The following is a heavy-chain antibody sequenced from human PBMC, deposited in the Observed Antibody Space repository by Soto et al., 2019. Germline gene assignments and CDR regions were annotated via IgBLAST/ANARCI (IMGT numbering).Heavy chain of an antibody. Sequence: PGGSLRLSCAASGFTFSSYAMSWVRQAPGKGLEWVSAISGSGGSTYYADSVKGRFTISRDNSKNTLYLQMNSLRAEDTAVYYCAKDQSNQYYDFWSGYPVFDYWGQGTLVTVSS. J-gene: IGHJ4*02. CDR1: GFTFSSYA. CDR3: AKDQSNQYYDFWSGYPVFDY. CDR2: ISGSGGST. V-gene: IGHV3-23*01. D-gene: IGHD3-3*01.